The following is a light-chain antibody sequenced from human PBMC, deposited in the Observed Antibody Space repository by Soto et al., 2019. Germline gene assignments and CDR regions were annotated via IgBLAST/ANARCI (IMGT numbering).Light chain of an antibody. Sequence: EIVLTQSPATLSLSPGERATLSCRASQSVSSYLAWYQHKPGQDPRLLIYDASKRTTGIPARFSGSGSGTDFTLTISSLEPEDFAVYYCQQRSNWPPTWTFGQGTRVEIK. CDR1: QSVSSY. CDR3: QQRSNWPPTWT. J-gene: IGKJ1*01. CDR2: DAS. V-gene: IGKV3-11*01.